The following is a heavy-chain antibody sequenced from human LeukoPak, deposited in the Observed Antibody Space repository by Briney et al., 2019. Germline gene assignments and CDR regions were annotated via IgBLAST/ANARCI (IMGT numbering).Heavy chain of an antibody. CDR1: GFTFSSYG. Sequence: GGSLRLSCAASGFTFSSYGMHWVRQAPGKGLEWVAVIWYDGSNKYYADSVKGRFTISRDNSKNTLYLQMNSLRAEDTALYYCAKVTGYWYFDLWGRGTLVTVSS. D-gene: IGHD3-9*01. CDR2: IWYDGSNK. V-gene: IGHV3-33*06. J-gene: IGHJ2*01. CDR3: AKVTGYWYFDL.